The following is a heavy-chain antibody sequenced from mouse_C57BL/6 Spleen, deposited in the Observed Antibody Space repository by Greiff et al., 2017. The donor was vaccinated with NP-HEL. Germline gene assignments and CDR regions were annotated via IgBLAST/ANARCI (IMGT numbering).Heavy chain of an antibody. CDR3: ASSQADYGFFDY. V-gene: IGHV1-80*01. CDR2: SYPGDGAT. J-gene: IGHJ2*01. D-gene: IGHD2-2*01. CDR1: GSAFGSNW. Sequence: QVQLQQSGAELVKPGASVKISCKASGSAFGSNWMNGLKTSAGRGLEEIGQSYPGDGATNYNGKFKGKATLTADKSSSTAYMQLSSLTSEDSAVYFCASSQADYGFFDYWGQGTTLTVSS.